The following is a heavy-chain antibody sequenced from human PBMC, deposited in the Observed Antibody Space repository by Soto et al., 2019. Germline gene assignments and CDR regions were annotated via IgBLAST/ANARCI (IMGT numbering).Heavy chain of an antibody. CDR1: FPGYA. Sequence: FPGYAMNRISKTPGKGLQGVSGLVGSGADINYADSVRGRFTVSRDNSRNTLYLQMNSLRDEDTAIYYCARGHTTGSRRDAFDIWGQGTMVTVSS. V-gene: IGHV3-23*01. CDR2: LVGSGADI. J-gene: IGHJ3*02. D-gene: IGHD1-1*01. CDR3: ARGHTTGSRRDAFDI.